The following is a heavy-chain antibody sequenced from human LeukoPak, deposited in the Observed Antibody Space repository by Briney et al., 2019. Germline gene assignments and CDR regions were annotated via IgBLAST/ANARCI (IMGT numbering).Heavy chain of an antibody. CDR3: ARQGSHGFDY. CDR1: GXSISNNY. V-gene: IGHV4-59*01. J-gene: IGHJ4*02. CDR2: ISYSGST. Sequence: SETLSLTCTVSGXSISNNYWSWIRQPPGKGLEWIGFISYSGSTNYNYSLKSRVAISVDTSRTQFSLKLNSVTAADTAVYYCARQGSHGFDYWGQGTLVTVSS. D-gene: IGHD6-13*01.